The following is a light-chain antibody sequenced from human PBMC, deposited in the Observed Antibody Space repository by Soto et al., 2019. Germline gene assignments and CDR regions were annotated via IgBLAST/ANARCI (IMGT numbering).Light chain of an antibody. CDR1: QTISSW. V-gene: IGKV1-5*01. J-gene: IGKJ1*01. CDR3: QQTHTAPYT. Sequence: DIQVTQSPSTLSGSVGDRVTITCRASQTISSWLAWYQQKPGKAPKLLIYDASNLESGVPSRFSGGGSGTDFSLSISGLQVEDFATYYCQQTHTAPYTFGQGTKVDIK. CDR2: DAS.